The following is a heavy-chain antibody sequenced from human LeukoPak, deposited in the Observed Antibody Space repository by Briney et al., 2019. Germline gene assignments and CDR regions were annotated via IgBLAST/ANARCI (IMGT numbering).Heavy chain of an antibody. CDR2: ITSGGDYI. J-gene: IGHJ6*02. Sequence: GGSLRLSCAASGFTFDTFNMNWVRQAPGKGLEWVSSITSGGDYIYYADSVKGRFTISRDNAKNSLYLQMNSLRAEDTAVYYCARDGRATVTTRCMDVWGQGTTVTVSS. V-gene: IGHV3-21*01. CDR3: ARDGRATVTTRCMDV. CDR1: GFTFDTFN. D-gene: IGHD4-17*01.